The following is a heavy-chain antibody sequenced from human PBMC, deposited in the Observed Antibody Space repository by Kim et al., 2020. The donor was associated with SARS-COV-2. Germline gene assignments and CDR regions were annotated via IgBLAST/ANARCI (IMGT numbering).Heavy chain of an antibody. CDR3: TRSPRDYYGSGSYSSHFDY. Sequence: GRFTISRDDSKSIAYLQMNSLKTEDTAVYYCTRSPRDYYGSGSYSSHFDYWGQGTLVTVSS. J-gene: IGHJ4*02. D-gene: IGHD3-10*01. V-gene: IGHV3-49*02.